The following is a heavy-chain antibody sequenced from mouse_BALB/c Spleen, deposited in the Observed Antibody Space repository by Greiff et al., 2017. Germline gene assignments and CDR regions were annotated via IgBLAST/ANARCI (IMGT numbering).Heavy chain of an antibody. CDR1: GFTFSSYT. J-gene: IGHJ3*01. CDR2: ISGGGGNT. V-gene: IGHV5-9*04. Sequence: EVQLVESGGGLVKPGGSLKLSCAASGFTFSSYTMSWVRQTPEKRLEWVATISGGGGNTYYPDSVKGRFTISRDNAKNTLYLQMSSLKSEDTAMYYCARREGVGRFAYWGQGTLVTVSA. CDR3: ARREGVGRFAY. D-gene: IGHD4-1*01.